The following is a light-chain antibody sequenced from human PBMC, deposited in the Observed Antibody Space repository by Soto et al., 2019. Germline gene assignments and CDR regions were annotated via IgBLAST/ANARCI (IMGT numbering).Light chain of an antibody. Sequence: QSALTQPASVSGSLGQSIAISCTGTSSDVGGYNYVSWYQLHPDKAPKLIIYDVSNRPSGVSNRFSGSKSGNTASLTISGLQPEDEADYYCSSYTSSITRVFGTGTKVTVL. V-gene: IGLV2-14*01. CDR2: DVS. J-gene: IGLJ1*01. CDR3: SSYTSSITRV. CDR1: SSDVGGYNY.